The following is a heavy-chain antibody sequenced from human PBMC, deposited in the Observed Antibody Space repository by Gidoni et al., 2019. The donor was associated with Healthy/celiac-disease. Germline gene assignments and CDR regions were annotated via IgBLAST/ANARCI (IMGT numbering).Heavy chain of an antibody. V-gene: IGHV3-53*02. J-gene: IGHJ2*01. CDR3: ARNSAAGTPSHWYFDL. Sequence: EVQLVETGGGLIQPGGSLRLSCAASGFTVSSNYMSWVRQAPGKGLEWVPVMYSGGSTYYADSVKGRFTISRDNSKNTLYLQMNSLRAEDTAVYYCARNSAAGTPSHWYFDLWGRGTLVTVSS. CDR2: MYSGGST. CDR1: GFTVSSNY. D-gene: IGHD6-13*01.